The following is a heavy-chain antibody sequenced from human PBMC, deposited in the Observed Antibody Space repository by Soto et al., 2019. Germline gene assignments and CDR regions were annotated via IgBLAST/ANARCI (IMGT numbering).Heavy chain of an antibody. CDR1: GFTFSSYG. V-gene: IGHV3-33*01. CDR2: IWYDGSNK. D-gene: IGHD6-13*01. J-gene: IGHJ4*02. Sequence: QVQLVGSGGGVVQPGKSLRLSCAASGFTFSSYGMHWVRQAPGKGLEWVAVIWYDGSNKYYADSVKGRFTISRDNSKNTLYLQMNSLRAEDTAVYYCARDRRWQQLVGIDYWGQGTLVTVSS. CDR3: ARDRRWQQLVGIDY.